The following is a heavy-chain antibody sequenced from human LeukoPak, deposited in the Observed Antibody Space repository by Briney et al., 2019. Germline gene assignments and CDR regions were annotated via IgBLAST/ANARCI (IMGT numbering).Heavy chain of an antibody. CDR2: IRSKAYGGTT. D-gene: IGHD3-22*01. Sequence: GRPLRLSCTASGFPFGDYAMSWVRQAPGKGLEWVGFIRSKAYGGTTEYAASVKGRFTISRDDSKSIAYLQMNSLKTEDTAVYYCTYTYYYDSSGYSVDYWGQGTLVTVSS. J-gene: IGHJ4*02. CDR3: TYTYYYDSSGYSVDY. CDR1: GFPFGDYA. V-gene: IGHV3-49*04.